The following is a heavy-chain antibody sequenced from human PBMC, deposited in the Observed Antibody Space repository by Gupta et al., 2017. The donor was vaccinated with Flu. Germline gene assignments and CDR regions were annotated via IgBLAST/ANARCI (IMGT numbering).Heavy chain of an antibody. J-gene: IGHJ6*02. CDR2: LIPSDGNT. Sequence: QVQLVQSGAEVKRPGASVKVSCTASAYTFNNYFMHWVRQEPGQGLEWMGILIPSDGNTKYAEKFRGRVSMTRDTSTSTVYMELSNLRFDDTATYYCSRDYSVNDFLQGMDVWGQGTTVTVS. V-gene: IGHV1-46*02. D-gene: IGHD1-1*01. CDR3: SRDYSVNDFLQGMDV. CDR1: AYTFNNYF.